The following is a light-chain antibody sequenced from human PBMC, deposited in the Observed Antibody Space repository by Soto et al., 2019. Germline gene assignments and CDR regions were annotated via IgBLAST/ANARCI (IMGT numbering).Light chain of an antibody. Sequence: EIVLTQSPGTLSLSPGEGATLSCRASQSVTGTNLAWYQQKPGQAPRLLIYDASSRATGIPDRFSGSGSGTDFTLTISRLEPEDFAVYYCQQYDSSPKTFGQGTRWIS. V-gene: IGKV3-20*01. CDR2: DAS. CDR1: QSVTGTN. J-gene: IGKJ1*01. CDR3: QQYDSSPKT.